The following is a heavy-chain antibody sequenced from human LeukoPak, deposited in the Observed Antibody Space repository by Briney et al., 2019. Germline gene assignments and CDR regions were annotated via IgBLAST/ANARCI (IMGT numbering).Heavy chain of an antibody. CDR3: ARDSGKLERLNRFDP. Sequence: ASVKVSCKASGYTFTSYGISWVRQAPGQGLEWMGWISAYNGNTNYAQKLQGRVTMTTDTSTSTAYMELRSLRSDDTAVYYCARDSGKLERLNRFDPWGQGTLVTVSS. CDR2: ISAYNGNT. D-gene: IGHD1-1*01. V-gene: IGHV1-18*01. CDR1: GYTFTSYG. J-gene: IGHJ5*02.